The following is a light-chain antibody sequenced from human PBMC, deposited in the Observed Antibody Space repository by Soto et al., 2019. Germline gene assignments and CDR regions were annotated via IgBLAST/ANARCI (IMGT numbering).Light chain of an antibody. J-gene: IGKJ5*01. V-gene: IGKV1-5*01. CDR1: ESISRK. CDR3: QQYSSSSIT. CDR2: DVS. Sequence: DIQMTQSPSTLSASVGDRVTISCRARESISRKVAWYQQKPGKAPKLLIYDVSSLESGVTSRFSGSGSGTEFTLTISSLQPDDFATYYCQQYSSSSITFGQGTRL.